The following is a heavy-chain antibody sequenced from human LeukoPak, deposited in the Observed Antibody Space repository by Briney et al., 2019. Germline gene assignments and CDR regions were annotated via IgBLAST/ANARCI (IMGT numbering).Heavy chain of an antibody. CDR2: ISSSSSYI. CDR1: GFTFSSYS. D-gene: IGHD6-13*01. J-gene: IGHJ4*02. Sequence: GGSLRFSCAASGFTFSSYSMNWVRQAPGKGLEWVSSISSSSSYIYYADSVKGRFTISRDNAKNSLYLQMNSLRAEDTAVYYCARDLEQQLVSPHPPANDYWGQGALVTVSS. CDR3: ARDLEQQLVSPHPPANDY. V-gene: IGHV3-21*01.